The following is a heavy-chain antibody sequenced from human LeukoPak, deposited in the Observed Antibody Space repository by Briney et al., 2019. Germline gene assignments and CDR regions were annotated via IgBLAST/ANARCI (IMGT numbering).Heavy chain of an antibody. CDR2: ISPSGGST. D-gene: IGHD6-13*01. Sequence: GASVKVSCKAFGYTFTSNYMHWVRQAPGQGPEWMGVISPSGGSTTYAQKFQGRVTLTRDMSTSTDYLELSSLRSEDTAVYYCARGGRIAAAGTAFDYWGQGTLVTVSS. J-gene: IGHJ4*02. V-gene: IGHV1-46*01. CDR3: ARGGRIAAAGTAFDY. CDR1: GYTFTSNY.